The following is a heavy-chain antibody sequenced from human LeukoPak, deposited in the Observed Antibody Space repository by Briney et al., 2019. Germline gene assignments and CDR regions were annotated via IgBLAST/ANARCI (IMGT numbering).Heavy chain of an antibody. CDR1: GFTFSSYE. V-gene: IGHV3-48*03. D-gene: IGHD6-19*01. CDR2: ISSSGSTR. J-gene: IGHJ4*02. CDR3: ARDASALY. Sequence: GGSLRLSCAASGFTFSSYEMNWVRQAPGKGLEWVSYISSSGSTRYYADSVKGRFTMSRDNAKNSLYLQMNSLRDDDTSVYFCARDASALYWGRGTLVTVSS.